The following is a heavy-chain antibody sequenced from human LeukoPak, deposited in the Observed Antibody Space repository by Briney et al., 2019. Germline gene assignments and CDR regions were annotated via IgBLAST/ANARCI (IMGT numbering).Heavy chain of an antibody. V-gene: IGHV1-69*13. D-gene: IGHD5-24*01. CDR1: GGTFSSYA. CDR2: IIPIFGTA. J-gene: IGHJ4*02. Sequence: ASVKVSCKASGGTFSSYAISWVRQAPGQGLEWMGGIIPIFGTANYAQKFQGRVTITADESTSTAYMELSSLRSEDTAVYYCARDLSRAGYNFGYWGQGTLVTVSS. CDR3: ARDLSRAGYNFGY.